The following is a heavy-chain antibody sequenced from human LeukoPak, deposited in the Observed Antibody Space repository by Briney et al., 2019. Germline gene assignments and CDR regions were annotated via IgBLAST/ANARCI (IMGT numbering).Heavy chain of an antibody. CDR3: AREGGPYRPLDY. CDR1: GGSISSGGYY. CDR2: ISYSGTT. Sequence: SQTLSLTCTVSGGSISSGGYYWSWIRQHPGKGLEWIGYISYSGTTYYNPSLKSRVTISVDTSKNQFSLKLSSVTAADTAVYYCAREGGPYRPLDYSGQGTLVTVAS. V-gene: IGHV4-31*03. J-gene: IGHJ4*02.